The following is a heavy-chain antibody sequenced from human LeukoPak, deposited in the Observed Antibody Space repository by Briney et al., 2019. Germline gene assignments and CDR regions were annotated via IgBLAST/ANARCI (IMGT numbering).Heavy chain of an antibody. CDR1: GGSISSYY. CDR3: ARLPYSYGSGAGYLDL. V-gene: IGHV4-59*01. Sequence: SETLSLTCTVSGGSISSYYWSWIRQPPGKGLEWIGYIYYSGSTNYNPSLKSRVTISVDTSKNQFSLKLSSVTAADTAVYYCARLPYSYGSGAGYLDLWGRGTLVAVSS. J-gene: IGHJ2*01. CDR2: IYYSGST. D-gene: IGHD5-18*01.